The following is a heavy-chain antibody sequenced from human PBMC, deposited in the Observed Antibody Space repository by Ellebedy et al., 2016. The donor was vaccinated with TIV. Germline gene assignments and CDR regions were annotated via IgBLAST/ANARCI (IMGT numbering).Heavy chain of an antibody. CDR1: GYSFTTYW. D-gene: IGHD3-22*01. Sequence: PGGSLRLSCKGSGYSFTTYWIGWVRQMPGKGLEWMGIIYPSDSDTRYSPSFQGQVTISADKSINTAYLQWSSLKASDTAMYYCSKLGGDLHYYDDSGDYFDYWGQGTLVTVSS. CDR2: IYPSDSDT. V-gene: IGHV5-51*01. J-gene: IGHJ4*02. CDR3: SKLGGDLHYYDDSGDYFDY.